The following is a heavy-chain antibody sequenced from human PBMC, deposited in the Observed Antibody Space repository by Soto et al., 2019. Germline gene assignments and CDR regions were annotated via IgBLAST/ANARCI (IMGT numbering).Heavy chain of an antibody. CDR1: GYTFTSYG. CDR3: RGGIAVAKKGGFDY. Sequence: QVQLVQSGAEVKKPGASVKVSCKASGYTFTSYGISWVRQAPGQGLEWMGWISAYNGNTNYAQKLQGRVTMTTDTSASTADMELRSLRSDDTAVYYCRGGIAVAKKGGFDYWGQGTLVTVSS. D-gene: IGHD6-19*01. V-gene: IGHV1-18*01. CDR2: ISAYNGNT. J-gene: IGHJ4*02.